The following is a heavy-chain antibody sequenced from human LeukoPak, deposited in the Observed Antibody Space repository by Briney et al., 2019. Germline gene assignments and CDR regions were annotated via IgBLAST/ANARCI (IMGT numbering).Heavy chain of an antibody. J-gene: IGHJ6*02. D-gene: IGHD5-12*01. CDR1: GYTFTGYY. CDR2: INPNSGGT. CDR3: ARGEWLRFGNYYYYGMDV. V-gene: IGHV1-2*02. Sequence: ASVKVSCKASGYTFTGYYMHWVRQAPGQGLEWMGWINPNSGGTNYAQKFQGRVTMIRDTSISTAYMELSRLRSDDTAVYYCARGEWLRFGNYYYYGMDVWGQGTTVTVSS.